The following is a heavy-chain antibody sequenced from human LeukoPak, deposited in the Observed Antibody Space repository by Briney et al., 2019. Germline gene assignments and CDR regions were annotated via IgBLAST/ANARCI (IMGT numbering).Heavy chain of an antibody. D-gene: IGHD3-10*01. Sequence: PGGSLRLSCAASGFTFSSYEMNWVRQAPGKGLEWVSYISSSGSTIYYADSVKGRFTIPRDNAKNSLYLQMNSLRAEDTAVYYCARETDYYYGSGSINWGQGTLVTVSS. J-gene: IGHJ4*02. CDR1: GFTFSSYE. CDR2: ISSSGSTI. V-gene: IGHV3-48*03. CDR3: ARETDYYYGSGSIN.